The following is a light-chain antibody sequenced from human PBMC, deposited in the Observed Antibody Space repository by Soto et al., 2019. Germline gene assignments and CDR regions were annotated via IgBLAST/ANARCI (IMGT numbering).Light chain of an antibody. J-gene: IGKJ3*01. CDR1: QSVSNNY. CDR2: SAS. CDR3: QQYGSSPLFT. V-gene: IGKV3-20*01. Sequence: EIVLTQSPGTLSLSPGERATLSCRASQSVSNNYLAWYQQKPGQAPRLLIYSASSRATGIPDRFSGSGSGTHSTLTISRLEPEALAVYYCQQYGSSPLFTFGPGTKVDIK.